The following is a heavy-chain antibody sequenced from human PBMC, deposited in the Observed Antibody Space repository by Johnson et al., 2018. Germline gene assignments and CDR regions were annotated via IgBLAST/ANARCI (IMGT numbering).Heavy chain of an antibody. Sequence: QVQLQESGPGLVKPSETLSLPCTVSGGSISSYYWSWIRQPPGKGLEWFGSISYSGSINYNPSLRTRVTISVDTSKNQFSLRLCSVSAADTAVSYWGRAVDTGYCCGGSCYSDAFDIWGQGTMVTVSS. CDR2: ISYSGSI. CDR1: GGSISSYY. D-gene: IGHD2-15*01. J-gene: IGHJ3*02. CDR3: GRAVDTGYCCGGSCYSDAFDI. V-gene: IGHV4-59*01.